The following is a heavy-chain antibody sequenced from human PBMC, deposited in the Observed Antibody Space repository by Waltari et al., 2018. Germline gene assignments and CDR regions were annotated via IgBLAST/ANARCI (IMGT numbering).Heavy chain of an antibody. J-gene: IGHJ6*02. CDR3: ARDCSSTSCYTLGGYYYYGMDV. Sequence: QVQLVQSGAEVKKPGSSVKVSCKASGGTFSSYAISWVRQAPGQGLEWMGGIIPIFGTANYAQKFQGRVTITADESTSTAYMELSSLRSEDTAVYYCARDCSSTSCYTLGGYYYYGMDVWGQGTTVTVSS. D-gene: IGHD2-2*02. CDR2: IIPIFGTA. V-gene: IGHV1-69*01. CDR1: GGTFSSYA.